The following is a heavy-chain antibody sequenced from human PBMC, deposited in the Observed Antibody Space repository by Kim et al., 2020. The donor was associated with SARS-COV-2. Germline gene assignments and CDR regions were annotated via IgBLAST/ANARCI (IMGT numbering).Heavy chain of an antibody. CDR3: ADIYSLDV. Sequence: GGSLRLSCAASGFSVSSTYMSWVRQAPGKGLEWVSVISNDGRTYYADSVKGRFSISRDNFENTLYLEINSLRGEDTAVYYCADIYSLDVWGQGTTVTVSS. CDR1: GFSVSSTY. CDR2: ISNDGRT. J-gene: IGHJ6*02. V-gene: IGHV3-66*01.